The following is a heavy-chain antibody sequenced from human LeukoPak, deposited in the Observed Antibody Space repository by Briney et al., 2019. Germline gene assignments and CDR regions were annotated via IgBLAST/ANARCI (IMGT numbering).Heavy chain of an antibody. V-gene: IGHV4-59*01. CDR1: GGSISSYY. J-gene: IGHJ4*02. Sequence: SETLSLTCTVSGGSISSYYWSWIRQPPGKGLEWIGYIYYSGSTNYNPSLKSRVTISVDTSKNQFSLKLSSVTAADTAVYYCARGGRITMLDYWGQGTLVTVSS. D-gene: IGHD3-10*01. CDR3: ARGGRITMLDY. CDR2: IYYSGST.